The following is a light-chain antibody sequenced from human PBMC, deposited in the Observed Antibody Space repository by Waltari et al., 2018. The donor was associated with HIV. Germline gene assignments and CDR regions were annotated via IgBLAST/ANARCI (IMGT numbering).Light chain of an antibody. CDR1: RSDVGGYNY. V-gene: IGLV2-8*01. J-gene: IGLJ1*01. Sequence: QSALTQPPSASGSPGQSVTISCTGTRSDVGGYNYVSWYQQHPGKAPKLMIFDVRKRPSGVPDRFSGSKSGNTAVLTVSGLQAEDEADYYCKSYAGSSNPYVFGTGTKVTVL. CDR3: KSYAGSSNPYV. CDR2: DVR.